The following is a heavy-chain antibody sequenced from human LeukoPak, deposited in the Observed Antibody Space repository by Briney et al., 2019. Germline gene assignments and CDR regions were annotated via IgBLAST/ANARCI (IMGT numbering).Heavy chain of an antibody. V-gene: IGHV3-48*03. CDR2: ISSSGSTI. J-gene: IGHJ4*02. CDR3: ARFNYYGSGRHPSSSPFDY. CDR1: GFTFSSYE. Sequence: PGGSLRLSCAASGFTFSSYEMNWVRQAPGKGLEWVSYISSSGSTIYYADSVKGRFTISRDNAKNSLYLQMNSLRAEDTAVYYCARFNYYGSGRHPSSSPFDYWGQGTLVTVSS. D-gene: IGHD3-10*01.